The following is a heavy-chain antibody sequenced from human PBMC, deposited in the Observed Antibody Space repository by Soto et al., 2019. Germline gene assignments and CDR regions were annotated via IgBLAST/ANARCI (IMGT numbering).Heavy chain of an antibody. V-gene: IGHV5-51*03. Sequence: EVQLVQSGAEVKKPGESLKISCKGSGYSFTSYWIGWVRQMPGKGLEWMGIIYPGDSDTRYSPSFQGQVTILADKSISTAYRQWSSLKASDAAMYDCVRRVTAYNWFDPWGQGTLVTVSS. CDR2: IYPGDSDT. CDR1: GYSFTSYW. CDR3: VRRVTAYNWFDP. J-gene: IGHJ5*02. D-gene: IGHD5-18*01.